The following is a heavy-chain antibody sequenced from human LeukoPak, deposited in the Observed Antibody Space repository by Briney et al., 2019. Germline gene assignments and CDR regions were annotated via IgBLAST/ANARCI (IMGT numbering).Heavy chain of an antibody. Sequence: GGSLRLSCAASGFTFSDYYMSWIRQAPGKGLEWVSYISSNGRTIYYADSVKGRITISRDNAKNSLNLQTNSLRAEDTAVYYCARVAVTGIGVDYWGQGTLVTVSS. CDR1: GFTFSDYY. J-gene: IGHJ4*02. V-gene: IGHV3-11*04. CDR2: ISSNGRTI. CDR3: ARVAVTGIGVDY. D-gene: IGHD6-19*01.